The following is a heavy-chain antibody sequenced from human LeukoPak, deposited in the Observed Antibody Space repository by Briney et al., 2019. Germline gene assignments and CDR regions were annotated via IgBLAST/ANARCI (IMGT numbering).Heavy chain of an antibody. CDR1: RFIFSTYA. V-gene: IGHV3-23*01. Sequence: GGSLRLSCAASRFIFSTYAMSWVRQAPGRGLEWVSTVSDSGGSTYYADSVKGRFTISRDNSKNALYLQMNSLRAEDTAVYYCAKSHSVAQRGYFDYWGQGTLVTVSS. D-gene: IGHD2-15*01. J-gene: IGHJ4*02. CDR3: AKSHSVAQRGYFDY. CDR2: VSDSGGST.